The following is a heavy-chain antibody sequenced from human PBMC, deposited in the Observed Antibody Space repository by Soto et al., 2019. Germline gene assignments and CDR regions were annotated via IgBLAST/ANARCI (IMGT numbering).Heavy chain of an antibody. CDR2: INHSGST. D-gene: IGHD3-3*01. CDR1: GGSFSGYY. J-gene: IGHJ4*02. Sequence: SETLSLTCAVYGGSFSGYYWSWIRQPPGKGLEWIGEINHSGSTNYNPSLKSRVTISVDTSKNQFSLKLSSVTAADTAVYYCARRSYYDFWSGYSHPNGFDYWGQGTLVTLSS. V-gene: IGHV4-34*01. CDR3: ARRSYYDFWSGYSHPNGFDY.